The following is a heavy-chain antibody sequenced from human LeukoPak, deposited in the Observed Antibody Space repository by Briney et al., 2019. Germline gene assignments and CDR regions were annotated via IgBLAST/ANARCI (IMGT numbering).Heavy chain of an antibody. CDR1: GYIFTNYW. CDR3: ARQGVGASTCDY. V-gene: IGHV5-51*01. D-gene: IGHD1-26*01. J-gene: IGHJ4*02. Sequence: GESLKISCKASGYIFTNYWSGWVRQMPGKGLEGMGTIYPGDSDTRYRPSSQGQVTISADKSINTAYLQWSSLKPSDTAMYYCARQGVGASTCDYWGQGSLVTVSS. CDR2: IYPGDSDT.